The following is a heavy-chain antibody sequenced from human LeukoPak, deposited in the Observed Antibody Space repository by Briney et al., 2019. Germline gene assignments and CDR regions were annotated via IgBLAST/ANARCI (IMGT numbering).Heavy chain of an antibody. D-gene: IGHD4-17*01. V-gene: IGHV4-30-4*07. CDR1: GGSISSGSYS. CDR3: ARDPDYGDSRGVFDI. J-gene: IGHJ3*02. CDR2: LFYTGST. Sequence: SETLSLTCAVSGGSISSGSYSWSWIRQPPGKGLEWIGYLFYTGSTYYNPSLKSRVTMSVDTSKKQFSLKLSSVTAADTAVYYCARDPDYGDSRGVFDIWGQGTMVTVSS.